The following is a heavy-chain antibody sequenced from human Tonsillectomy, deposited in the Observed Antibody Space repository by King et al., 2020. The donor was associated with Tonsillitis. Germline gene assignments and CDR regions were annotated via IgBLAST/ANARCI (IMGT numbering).Heavy chain of an antibody. Sequence: QLVQSGAEVKKPGASVKVSCKASGYTFTGYYMHWVRQAPGQGLEWMGWINPNSGGTNFAQKFQGRVTMTRDTSISTAYMELSRLRSDDTAMYYCARTGEIAAAGTGDYYGMDVWGQGTTVTVSS. CDR2: INPNSGGT. CDR3: ARTGEIAAAGTGDYYGMDV. CDR1: GYTFTGYY. D-gene: IGHD6-13*01. V-gene: IGHV1-2*02. J-gene: IGHJ6*02.